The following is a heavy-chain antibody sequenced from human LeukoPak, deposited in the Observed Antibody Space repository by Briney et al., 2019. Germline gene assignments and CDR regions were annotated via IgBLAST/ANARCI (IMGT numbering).Heavy chain of an antibody. CDR1: GFTFSSYW. CDR3: ARRIEGMAPYYFDY. V-gene: IGHV3-74*01. J-gene: IGHJ4*02. D-gene: IGHD5-24*01. CDR2: VNSDGGST. Sequence: GGSLRLSCTASGFTFSSYWMHWVRQAPGKGLVWVSRVNSDGGSTSYADSVKGRFTISRDNAKNTLYLQMNSLRAEDTAVYYCARRIEGMAPYYFDYWGQGTLVTVSS.